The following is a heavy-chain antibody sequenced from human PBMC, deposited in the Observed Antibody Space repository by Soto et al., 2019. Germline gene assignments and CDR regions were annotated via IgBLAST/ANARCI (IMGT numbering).Heavy chain of an antibody. CDR2: ISAYNGNT. CDR1: GYTFTSHG. V-gene: IGHV1-18*04. J-gene: IGHJ5*02. CDR3: ASSSPRDPWGWWFAP. Sequence: GASVKVSCKASGYTFTSHGISWVRQAPGQGLEWMGWISAYNGNTNYAQKLQGSVTMTTDTSTSTAYMELRTLRSDDTAVYYSASSSPRDPWGWWFAPWGKGTLVTVS. D-gene: IGHD6-6*01.